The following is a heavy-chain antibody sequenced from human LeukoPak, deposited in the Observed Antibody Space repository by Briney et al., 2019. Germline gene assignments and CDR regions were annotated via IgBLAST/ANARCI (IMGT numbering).Heavy chain of an antibody. D-gene: IGHD1-26*01. J-gene: IGHJ4*02. V-gene: IGHV3-64D*06. CDR1: GFIFTSYP. CDR3: VRDLGGRSGH. CDR2: VNNNGGTT. Sequence: GGSLRLSCSASGFIFTSYPMHWVRQAPGKGLEYVAVVNNNGGTTYYADSVKGRFTISRDNSKNTLYLQMSSLRPEDTAVYYCVRDLGGRSGHWGQGTLVTVSS.